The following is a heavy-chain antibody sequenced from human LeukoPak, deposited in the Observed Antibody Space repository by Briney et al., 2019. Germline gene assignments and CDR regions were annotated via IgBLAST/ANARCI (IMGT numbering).Heavy chain of an antibody. V-gene: IGHV3-43*02. CDR2: ISVDGGST. CDR1: GFTFDDYA. Sequence: PGRSLRLSCAASGFTFDDYAMDWVRQAPKNGLEWVSLISVDGGSTYYADSVKGRFTISRDNSKNSLYLQMNSLRTEDTALYYCAKDSVAAAGTGPHYGMDVWGQGTTVTVSS. CDR3: AKDSVAAAGTGPHYGMDV. J-gene: IGHJ6*02. D-gene: IGHD6-13*01.